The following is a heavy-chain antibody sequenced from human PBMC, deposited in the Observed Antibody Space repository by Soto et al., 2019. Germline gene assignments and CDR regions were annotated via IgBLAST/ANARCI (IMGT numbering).Heavy chain of an antibody. CDR2: IYHGDSDT. J-gene: IGHJ5*02. CDR3: ARGLSYCYVRTGYSGYGFDP. D-gene: IGHD3-22*01. V-gene: IGHV5-51*01. Sequence: EVQLVQSGAEVKQPGESLKISCKGSGYSFSNYWIGWVRQMPGKGLEWMGTIYHGDSDTRYSPSFQGQVTISVDKSVSSGYLPWSSLKASDTAMYYCARGLSYCYVRTGYSGYGFDPWGQGTLVTVSS. CDR1: GYSFSNYW.